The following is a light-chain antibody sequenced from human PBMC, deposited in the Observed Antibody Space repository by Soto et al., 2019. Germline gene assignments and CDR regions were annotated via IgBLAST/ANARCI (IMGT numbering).Light chain of an antibody. J-gene: IGLJ1*01. Sequence: QSVLPQPASVSGSPGQSITISCTGTSSDVGGYNYVSWYQQHPGKAPKLMIYDVSNRPSGVSNRFSGSKSGNTASLTISGLQAEDEADYYCSSYTSSSTLEVFGTGTKVTVL. V-gene: IGLV2-14*01. CDR2: DVS. CDR1: SSDVGGYNY. CDR3: SSYTSSSTLEV.